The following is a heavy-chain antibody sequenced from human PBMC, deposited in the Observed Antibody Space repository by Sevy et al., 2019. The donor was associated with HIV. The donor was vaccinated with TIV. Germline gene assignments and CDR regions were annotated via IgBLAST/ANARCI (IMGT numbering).Heavy chain of an antibody. CDR2: IYYNGHT. Sequence: ETLSLTCTVSGGSITSLYWNWIRQPPGKGLEWITNIYYNGHTNYNPSPKSRVTLSLDTSKNRFSLRLSSVTAADTAMYYCAGENAWGRGYSWGQGTLVTVSS. V-gene: IGHV4-59*08. J-gene: IGHJ4*02. D-gene: IGHD1-26*01. CDR1: GGSITSLY. CDR3: AGENAWGRGYS.